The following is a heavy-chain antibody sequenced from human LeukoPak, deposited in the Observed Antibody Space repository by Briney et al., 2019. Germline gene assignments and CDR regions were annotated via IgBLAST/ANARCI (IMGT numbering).Heavy chain of an antibody. D-gene: IGHD4-23*01. Sequence: PSETLSLTCTVSGGSISSSSYYWGWIRQPPGKGLEWIGSIYYSGSTYYSPSLKSRVTISVDTSKNQFSLKLSSVTAADTAVYYCASSTVVVTPLSDHIDYWGQGTLVTVSS. J-gene: IGHJ4*02. CDR2: IYYSGST. CDR3: ASSTVVVTPLSDHIDY. V-gene: IGHV4-39*07. CDR1: GGSISSSSYY.